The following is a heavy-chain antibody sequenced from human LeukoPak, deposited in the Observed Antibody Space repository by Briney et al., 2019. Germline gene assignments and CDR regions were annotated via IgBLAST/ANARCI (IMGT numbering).Heavy chain of an antibody. Sequence: GASVKVSCKASGGTFSSYAISWVRQAPGQGLEWMGGIIPIFGTANYAQKFQGRVTITADESTSTAYMELSSLRSEDTAVYYCAILGVATSTFGMDVWGQGTTVTVSS. CDR3: AILGVATSTFGMDV. D-gene: IGHD5-24*01. J-gene: IGHJ6*02. CDR1: GGTFSSYA. V-gene: IGHV1-69*13. CDR2: IIPIFGTA.